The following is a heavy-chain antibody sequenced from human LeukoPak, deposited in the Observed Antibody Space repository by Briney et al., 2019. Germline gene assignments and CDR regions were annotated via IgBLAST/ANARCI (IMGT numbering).Heavy chain of an antibody. CDR1: GGSVSRYY. J-gene: IGHJ4*02. CDR2: IYYTGST. D-gene: IGHD3-9*01. Sequence: PSETLSLTCTVSGGSVSRYYRSWVRQPPGKGLEWIGYIYYTGSTNYNPSLKSRVTISVDTSKKYFSLRLSSVTAEDTAVYYCARTYYDLLTGFYSDYWGQGTLVTVSS. CDR3: ARTYYDLLTGFYSDY. V-gene: IGHV4-59*02.